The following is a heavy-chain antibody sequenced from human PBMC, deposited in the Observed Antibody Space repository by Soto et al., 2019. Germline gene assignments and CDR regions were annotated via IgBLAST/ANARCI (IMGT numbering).Heavy chain of an antibody. CDR3: ARDPRSYSSGWYGGWFDP. J-gene: IGHJ5*02. D-gene: IGHD6-19*01. V-gene: IGHV4-59*01. Sequence: SETLSLTCTVSGGSISSYYWSWIRQPPGKGLEWIGYIYYSGSTNYNPSLKSRVTISVDTSKNQFSLKLSSVTAADTAVYYCARDPRSYSSGWYGGWFDPWGQGTLVTVSS. CDR2: IYYSGST. CDR1: GGSISSYY.